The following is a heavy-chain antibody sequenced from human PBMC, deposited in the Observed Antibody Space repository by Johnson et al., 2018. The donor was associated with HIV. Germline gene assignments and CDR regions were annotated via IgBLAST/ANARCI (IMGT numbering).Heavy chain of an antibody. J-gene: IGHJ3*02. V-gene: IGHV3-23*04. Sequence: VQLVESGGGLVKPGESLRLSCAASGFTFSNAWMSWVRQAPGKGLEWVSAISGSGGSTYYADSVKGRFTISRDNSKNTLYLQMNSLRPQDTAVYYCARTRQWAFDIWGQGTMVTVSS. CDR3: ARTRQWAFDI. CDR2: ISGSGGST. CDR1: GFTFSNAW. D-gene: IGHD6-19*01.